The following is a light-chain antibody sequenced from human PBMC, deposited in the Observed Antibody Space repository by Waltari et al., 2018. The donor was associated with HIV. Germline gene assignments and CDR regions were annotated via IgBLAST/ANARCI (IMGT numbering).Light chain of an antibody. CDR3: CSSADGSPVL. CDR2: EVN. CDR1: SSDVGNHNL. V-gene: IGLV2-23*02. J-gene: IGLJ2*01. Sequence: QSALTQPASVSASPGQSIAISCTGTSSDVGNHNLVSWYQQHPGQAPKLMIYEVNQRPSGISDRFSGSKSGNTASLTISGLQAEDEADYYCCSSADGSPVLFGGGTKLTVL.